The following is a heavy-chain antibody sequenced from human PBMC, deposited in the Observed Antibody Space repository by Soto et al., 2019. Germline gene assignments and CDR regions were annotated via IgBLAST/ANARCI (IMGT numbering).Heavy chain of an antibody. J-gene: IGHJ4*02. V-gene: IGHV4-4*02. CDR3: ARKAWVRFDY. CDR2: VFHTGDT. Sequence: PSKTLYRTCAVSGDSISSSVWWTWVRQPPGKGLEWIGEVFHTGDTYFHPSLRSRVAMSVDKSTNEFSLKVTSVTAADTAIYYCARKAWVRFDYWGQGALVTVSS. CDR1: GDSISSSVW. D-gene: IGHD7-27*01.